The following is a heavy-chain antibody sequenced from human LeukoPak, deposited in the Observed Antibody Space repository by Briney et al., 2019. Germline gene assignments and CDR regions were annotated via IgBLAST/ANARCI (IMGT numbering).Heavy chain of an antibody. D-gene: IGHD2-21*02. CDR2: INPNSGGT. J-gene: IGHJ4*02. Sequence: ASVKVSCKASGYTFTGYYMHWVRQAPGQGLEWMGWINPNSGGTNYAQKFQGRVTMTRDTSISTAYMELSRLRSDDTAVYYCARDPTAKIRGAFDYWGQGTLVTVSS. V-gene: IGHV1-2*02. CDR1: GYTFTGYY. CDR3: ARDPTAKIRGAFDY.